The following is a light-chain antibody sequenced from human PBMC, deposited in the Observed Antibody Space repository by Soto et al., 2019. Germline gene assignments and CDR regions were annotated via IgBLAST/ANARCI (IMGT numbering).Light chain of an antibody. CDR1: SSDVGNYNY. CDR2: EVT. Sequence: QSVLTQPPSASGSPGQSVTISCTGTSSDVGNYNYVSWYQQHPGKAPILMIYEVTKRPSGVPDRFSGSKSGNTASLTVSGLQAEDEADYYCTSYAGSNNFVVFGGGTQLTVL. V-gene: IGLV2-8*01. J-gene: IGLJ2*01. CDR3: TSYAGSNNFVV.